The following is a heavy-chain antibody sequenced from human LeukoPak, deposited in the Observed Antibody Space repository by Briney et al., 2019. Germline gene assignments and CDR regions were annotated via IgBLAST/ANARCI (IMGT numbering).Heavy chain of an antibody. J-gene: IGHJ4*02. V-gene: IGHV3-20*04. Sequence: PGGSLRLSCAASGFTFDDYGMSWVRQAPGKGLEWVSGINWNGGSTGYADSVKGRFTISRDNAKNSLYLQMNSLRAEGTALYYCARDNEITFGGVIVNWGQGTLVTVSS. D-gene: IGHD3-16*02. CDR2: INWNGGST. CDR1: GFTFDDYG. CDR3: ARDNEITFGGVIVN.